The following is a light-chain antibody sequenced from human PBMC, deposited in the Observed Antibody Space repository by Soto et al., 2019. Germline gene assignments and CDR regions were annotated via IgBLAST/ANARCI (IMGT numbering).Light chain of an antibody. J-gene: IGKJ4*01. CDR1: QSVSSSF. V-gene: IGKV3-20*01. CDR2: GAS. CDR3: HQYGSSLPRT. Sequence: EIVLTQSPGTLSLSPGERATLSCRASQSVSSSFLAWYQQKPGQAPRLLIYGASSRATGIPDMFSGSGSGTDFTLTISRLEPEDFAVYYCHQYGSSLPRTFGGGTKVEIK.